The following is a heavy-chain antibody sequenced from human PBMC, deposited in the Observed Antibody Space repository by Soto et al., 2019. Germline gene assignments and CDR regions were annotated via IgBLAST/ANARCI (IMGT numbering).Heavy chain of an antibody. CDR3: VRSPGWYKIDS. J-gene: IGHJ4*02. Sequence: LSLTCTVSGGSISNYYWSWIRQPPGKGLEWIGYIYYSGSTNYNPSLKSRVTISVDTSKNQFSLKLSSVTAADTAVYFCVRSPGWYKIDSWGQGILVTVSS. D-gene: IGHD6-19*01. V-gene: IGHV4-59*12. CDR1: GGSISNYY. CDR2: IYYSGST.